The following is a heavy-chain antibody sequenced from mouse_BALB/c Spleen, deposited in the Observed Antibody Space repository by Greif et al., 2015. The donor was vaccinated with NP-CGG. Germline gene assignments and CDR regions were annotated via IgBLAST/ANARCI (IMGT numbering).Heavy chain of an antibody. CDR1: GFTFSSYT. CDR2: ISNGGGST. Sequence: EVQGVESGGGLVQPGGSLKLSCAASGFTFSSYTMSWVRQTPEKRLEWVAYISNGGGSTYYPDTVKGRFTISRDNAKNTLYLQMSSLKSEDTAMYYCARLTGAMDYWGQGTSVTVSS. J-gene: IGHJ4*01. V-gene: IGHV5-12-2*01. D-gene: IGHD4-1*01. CDR3: ARLTGAMDY.